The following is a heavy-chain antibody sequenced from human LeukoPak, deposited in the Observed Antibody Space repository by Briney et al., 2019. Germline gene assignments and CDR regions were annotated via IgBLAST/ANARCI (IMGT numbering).Heavy chain of an antibody. Sequence: SVKVSCKASGYTFTSYGISWVRQAPGQGLEWMGGIIPIFGTANYAQKFQGRVTITADKSTSTAYMELSSLRSEDTAVYYCARFFDDYGDSLDAFDIWGQGTMVTVSS. D-gene: IGHD4-17*01. CDR2: IIPIFGTA. CDR1: GYTFTSYG. CDR3: ARFFDDYGDSLDAFDI. J-gene: IGHJ3*02. V-gene: IGHV1-69*06.